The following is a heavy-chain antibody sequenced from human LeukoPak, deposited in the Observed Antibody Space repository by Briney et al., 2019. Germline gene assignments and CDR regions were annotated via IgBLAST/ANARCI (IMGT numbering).Heavy chain of an antibody. CDR1: GGSITSYY. V-gene: IGHV4-59*01. CDR2: IYYSGST. CDR3: ARGYGDYYFDY. J-gene: IGHJ4*02. D-gene: IGHD4-17*01. Sequence: PSETLSPTCTVSGGSITSYYWSWIRQPPGKGLEWIGYIYYSGSTNYNPSLKSRVTISVDSSRTHFSLKLSSVTAADTAVYYCARGYGDYYFDYWGQGTLVTVSS.